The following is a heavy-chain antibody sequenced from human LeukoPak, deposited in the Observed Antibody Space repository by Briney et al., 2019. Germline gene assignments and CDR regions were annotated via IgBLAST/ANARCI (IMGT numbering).Heavy chain of an antibody. CDR1: GGTFSSYA. V-gene: IGHV1-2*02. CDR2: INPNSGGT. Sequence: ASVKVSCKASGGTFSSYAISWVRQAPGQGLEWMGWINPNSGGTNYAQKFQGRVTMIRDTSISTAYMELSRLRSDDTAVYYCARARPNLRFLEWRRTDAFDIWGQGTMVTVSS. CDR3: ARARPNLRFLEWRRTDAFDI. D-gene: IGHD3-3*01. J-gene: IGHJ3*02.